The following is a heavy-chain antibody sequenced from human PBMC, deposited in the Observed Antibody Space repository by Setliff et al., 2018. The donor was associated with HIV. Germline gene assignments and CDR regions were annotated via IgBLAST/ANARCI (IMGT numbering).Heavy chain of an antibody. CDR2: MKYDGTEI. Sequence: GGSLRLSCAASGFSFRTYWMSWVRQAPGKGLEWVANMKYDGTEIYYVDAVKGRLTISRGNAKKSVFLHMNSLRGEDTAVYYCVREGEYFDTIGHYLVRRFFDLWGQGTMVTVSS. CDR3: VREGEYFDTIGHYLVRRFFDL. J-gene: IGHJ3*01. CDR1: GFSFRTYW. D-gene: IGHD3-9*01. V-gene: IGHV3-7*01.